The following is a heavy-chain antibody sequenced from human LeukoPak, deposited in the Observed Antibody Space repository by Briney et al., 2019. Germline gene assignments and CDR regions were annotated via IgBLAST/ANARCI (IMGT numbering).Heavy chain of an antibody. J-gene: IGHJ4*02. CDR3: ARFLLNYDILTDYFDY. CDR2: INHSGST. Sequence: SETLSLTCAVYGGSFSGYYWNWIRQSPGKGLEWSGEINHSGSTNYNPSLKSRVTISVDTSKNQFSLKMSSVTAADTAVYYCARFLLNYDILTDYFDYWGQGTLVTVSS. CDR1: GGSFSGYY. V-gene: IGHV4-34*01. D-gene: IGHD3-9*01.